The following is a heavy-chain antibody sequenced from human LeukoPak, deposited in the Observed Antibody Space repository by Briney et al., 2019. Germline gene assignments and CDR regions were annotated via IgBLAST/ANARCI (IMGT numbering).Heavy chain of an antibody. D-gene: IGHD2-2*01. CDR1: GFTFSSYG. V-gene: IGHV3-30*18. CDR2: ISYDGSNK. J-gene: IGHJ4*02. Sequence: SGGSLRLSCAASGFTFSSYGMHWVRQAPGKGLEWVAVISYDGSNKYYADSVKGRFTISRDNSKSTLYLQMNSLRAEDTAVYYCAKDMGDNIPSGTAASWDRGLFDYWGQGTLVTVSS. CDR3: AKDMGDNIPSGTAASWDRGLFDY.